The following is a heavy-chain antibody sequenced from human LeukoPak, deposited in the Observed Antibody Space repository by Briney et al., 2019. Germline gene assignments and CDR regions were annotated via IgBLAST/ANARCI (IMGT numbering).Heavy chain of an antibody. J-gene: IGHJ4*02. D-gene: IGHD3-3*01. CDR3: ASNLDFWSGYTDY. Sequence: GGSLRLSCAASGFTFSDYYMSWIRQAPGKGLEWVSYISSSGSTIYYADSVKGRFTISRDNAKNSLYLQMNSLRAEDTAVYYCASNLDFWSGYTDYWGQGTLVTVSS. CDR2: ISSSGSTI. V-gene: IGHV3-11*04. CDR1: GFTFSDYY.